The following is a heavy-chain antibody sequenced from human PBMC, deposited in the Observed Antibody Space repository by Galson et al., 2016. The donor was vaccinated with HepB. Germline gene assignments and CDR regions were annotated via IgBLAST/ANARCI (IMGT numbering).Heavy chain of an antibody. CDR1: AFIFSDYA. CDR2: ISSDGSTK. Sequence: SLRLSCAASAFIFSDYAMHWVRQAPGKGLEWVAVISSDGSTKFYVDSVKGRLTISRDNSRNTLYLHMNSLRAEDMAVYYCSKARFNLPDYSNYLGTMDVWGLGTTVTVSS. V-gene: IGHV3-30*18. CDR3: SKARFNLPDYSNYLGTMDV. D-gene: IGHD4-11*01. J-gene: IGHJ6*02.